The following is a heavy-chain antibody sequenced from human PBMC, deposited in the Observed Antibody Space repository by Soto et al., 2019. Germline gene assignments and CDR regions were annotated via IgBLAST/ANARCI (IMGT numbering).Heavy chain of an antibody. CDR1: GGSVNTGDNY. CDR3: AREPRDGMDV. CDR2: IYHTGHT. Sequence: HVQLHQSGPRLVKPSQTLSLECSVIGGSVNTGDNYWSWVRQSPGRGLEWIGYIYHTGHTFYNPALENRVTMSVDASKNQFSLTLTSVTAADTAGYFCAREPRDGMDVWGQGTNVTVSS. J-gene: IGHJ6*02. V-gene: IGHV4-30-4*01.